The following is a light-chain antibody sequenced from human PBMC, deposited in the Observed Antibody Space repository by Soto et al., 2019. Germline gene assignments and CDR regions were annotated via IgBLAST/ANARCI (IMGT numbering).Light chain of an antibody. V-gene: IGLV2-14*01. J-gene: IGLJ3*02. CDR3: SSYTTRSTGV. Sequence: QSALTQPGSVSGSPGQSITISCSGTSSDVGGYNYVSWYQQHPGKAPKLMIYEVSYRPSGVSNRFSGSKSGTSASLTSSGLRAEDEADYYCSSYTTRSTGVFGGGTKLTVL. CDR2: EVS. CDR1: SSDVGGYNY.